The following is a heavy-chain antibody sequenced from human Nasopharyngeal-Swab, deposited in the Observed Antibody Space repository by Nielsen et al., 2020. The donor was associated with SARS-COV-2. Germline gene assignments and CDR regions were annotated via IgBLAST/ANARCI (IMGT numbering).Heavy chain of an antibody. Sequence: GESLKISCAASGFNFNNFGMHWVRQAPGKGPEWVAVIWFDGGNENYVDSVKGRFTVSRDNSKNTVYLQMNSLRVEDTAAYYCARGGQWLVREGFDYWGQGTLVTVSS. J-gene: IGHJ4*02. V-gene: IGHV3-33*01. D-gene: IGHD6-19*01. CDR1: GFNFNNFG. CDR3: ARGGQWLVREGFDY. CDR2: IWFDGGNE.